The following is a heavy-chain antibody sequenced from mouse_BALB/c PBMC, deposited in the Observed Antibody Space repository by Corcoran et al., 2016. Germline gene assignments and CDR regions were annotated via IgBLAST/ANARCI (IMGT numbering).Heavy chain of an antibody. CDR2: INPYNDGT. J-gene: IGHJ1*01. CDR1: GYTFTSYV. CDR3: AREGRRGYFDV. Sequence: GTELVKPGASVKMSCKASGYTFTSYVMHWVKQKPGQGLEWIGYINPYNDGTKYNEKFKGKATLTSDKSSSTAYMELSSLTSEDSAVYYCAREGRRGYFDVWGAGTTVTVSS. V-gene: IGHV1S136*01.